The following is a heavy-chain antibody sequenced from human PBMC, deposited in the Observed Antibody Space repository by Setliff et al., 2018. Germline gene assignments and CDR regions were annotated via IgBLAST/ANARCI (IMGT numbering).Heavy chain of an antibody. J-gene: IGHJ6*03. D-gene: IGHD3-10*01. CDR1: GYTFTTYA. V-gene: IGHV7-4-1*02. CDR2: INTNTGNP. CDR3: ARARRFGTVKWRGDYYMDV. Sequence: ASVKVSCKASGYTFTTYAMGWMRQAPGQRLEWMGWINTNTGNPSYAQGFTGRFVFSLDTSVSTAHLQISSLKPEDTAVYYCARARRFGTVKWRGDYYMDVWGKGTTVTVSS.